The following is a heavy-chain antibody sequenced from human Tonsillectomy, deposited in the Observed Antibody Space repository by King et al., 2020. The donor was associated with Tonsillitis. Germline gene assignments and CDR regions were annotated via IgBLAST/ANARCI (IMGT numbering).Heavy chain of an antibody. CDR3: ARENRYYYASGSKYYFDY. V-gene: IGHV4-38-2*02. J-gene: IGHJ4*02. Sequence: VQLQESGPGLMKPSETLSLTCTVSDYSISSGYYWGWIRQPPGKGLEWIGTIYHSGSTSYNPSLKSRVTISVDTSKNHFSLKLSSVTAADTAVYYCARENRYYYASGSKYYFDYWGQGTLVTVSS. D-gene: IGHD3-10*01. CDR1: DYSISSGYY. CDR2: IYHSGST.